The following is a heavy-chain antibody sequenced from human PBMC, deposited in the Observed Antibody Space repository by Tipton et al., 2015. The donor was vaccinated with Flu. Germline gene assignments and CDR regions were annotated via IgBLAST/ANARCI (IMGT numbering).Heavy chain of an antibody. CDR2: IYNSEGS. V-gene: IGHV4-59*01. J-gene: IGHJ6*02. Sequence: TLSLTCAVSGDSISSYYWSWIRQPPGQGLEWIGYIYNSEGSNYNPSLKSRLTISVDSSKNLVSLKLTSVTTADTAVYYCARARAPYYYYAMDVWGQGP. CDR3: ARARAPYYYYAMDV. CDR1: GDSISSYY.